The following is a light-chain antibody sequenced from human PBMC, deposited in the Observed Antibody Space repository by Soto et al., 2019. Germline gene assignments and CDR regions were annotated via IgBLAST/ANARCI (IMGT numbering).Light chain of an antibody. CDR2: GAS. Sequence: EIVLTQSPGTLSLSPGERATLSCRASQSVRSSYLAWYQQKPGQSPRLLIYGASNRATGIPDRFSGSGSGTDFTLAISRLETEDFALYYCQRYGSSPTFGQGTKVEIK. CDR3: QRYGSSPT. CDR1: QSVRSSY. J-gene: IGKJ1*01. V-gene: IGKV3-20*01.